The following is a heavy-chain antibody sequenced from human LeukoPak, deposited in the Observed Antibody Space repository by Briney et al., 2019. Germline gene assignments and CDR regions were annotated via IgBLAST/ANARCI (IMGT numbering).Heavy chain of an antibody. D-gene: IGHD4-17*01. CDR1: GYTFTSYD. V-gene: IGHV1-69*05. Sequence: SVKVSCKASGYTFTSYDINWVRQAPGQGLEWMGGIIPIFGTANYAQKFQGRVTITTDESTSTAYMELSSLRSEDTAVYYCARTSPDGDYVWYFDLWGRGTLVTVSS. CDR3: ARTSPDGDYVWYFDL. J-gene: IGHJ2*01. CDR2: IIPIFGTA.